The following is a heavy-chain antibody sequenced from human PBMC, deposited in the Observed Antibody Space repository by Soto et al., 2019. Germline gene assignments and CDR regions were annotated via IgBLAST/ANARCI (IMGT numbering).Heavy chain of an antibody. V-gene: IGHV1-2*02. D-gene: IGHD3-22*01. J-gene: IGHJ3*02. CDR2: INPKSGGT. Sequence: SEKVSCEASCDVFTGYYIHWVRQAPGQGLEWMGWINPKSGGTKYAEKFQGRVSMTGDTSITTAYLELSSLTSDDTAVYYCATDRVAFDMWGQGTKVTVSS. CDR3: ATDRVAFDM. CDR1: CDVFTGYY.